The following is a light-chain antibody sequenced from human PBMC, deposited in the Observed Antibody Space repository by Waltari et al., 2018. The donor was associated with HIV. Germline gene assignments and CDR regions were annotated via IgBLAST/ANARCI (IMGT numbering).Light chain of an antibody. CDR2: QDK. CDR1: NISFKN. J-gene: IGLJ1*01. Sequence: SYDLTQAGPVSVVLAQTARITCWGHNISFKNVHCYQQKPGQAPLLVMYQDKIRPPVTPERFSGTTSRYTATLIITSAQDGDEAAYFCQVRAGSAVVFGPGTELTVL. CDR3: QVRAGSAVV. V-gene: IGLV3-9*01.